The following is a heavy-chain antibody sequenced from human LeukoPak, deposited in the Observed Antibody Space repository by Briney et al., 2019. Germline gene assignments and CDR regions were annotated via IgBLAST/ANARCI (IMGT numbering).Heavy chain of an antibody. CDR1: DFTFDFYW. CDR3: GRLAHNAWYAIDF. CDR2: ILPDGSQK. J-gene: IGHJ4*02. D-gene: IGHD2-2*01. V-gene: IGHV3-7*01. Sequence: GGSLRLSCVASDFTFDFYWMTWVRQAPGKGLEWLANILPDGSQKYYVDSVRGRFTISRDNPKNSLYLQINNLRAEDTAVYYCGRLAHNAWYAIDFWGQGTLVTVSS.